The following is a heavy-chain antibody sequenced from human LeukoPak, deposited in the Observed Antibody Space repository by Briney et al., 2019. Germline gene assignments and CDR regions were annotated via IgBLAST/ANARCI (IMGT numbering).Heavy chain of an antibody. Sequence: PGGSLRLSCAASGFTFGNYAMSWVRQPPGKGLERIGEVYHSGSTNYNPSLKRRVTISVDESKNQFSLRLSSVTAADTAVYYCARVLGGSYADWYFDLWGRGTLVTVSS. CDR2: VYHSGST. J-gene: IGHJ2*01. CDR3: ARVLGGSYADWYFDL. V-gene: IGHV4-4*02. CDR1: GFTFGNYAM. D-gene: IGHD1-26*01.